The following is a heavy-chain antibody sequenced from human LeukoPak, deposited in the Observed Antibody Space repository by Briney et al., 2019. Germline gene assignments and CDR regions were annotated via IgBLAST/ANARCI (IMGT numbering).Heavy chain of an antibody. V-gene: IGHV4-34*01. CDR2: INHSGST. CDR1: GDSFSGYF. CDR3: ARAPKRHYYDSSGYEDAFDI. Sequence: SETLSLTCAVYGDSFSGYFWSWIRQPPGKGLEWIGEINHSGSTNYNPSLKSRVTISVDTSKNQFSLKLSSVTAADTAVYYCARAPKRHYYDSSGYEDAFDIWGQGTMVTVSS. D-gene: IGHD3-22*01. J-gene: IGHJ3*02.